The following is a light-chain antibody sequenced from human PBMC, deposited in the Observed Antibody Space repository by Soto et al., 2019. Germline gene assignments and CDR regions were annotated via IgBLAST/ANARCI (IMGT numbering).Light chain of an antibody. V-gene: IGKV1-5*01. Sequence: EIQMTQSPSTLSASVVSRVTITCRVSQSISRWLAWYQQKPGKVPKVLIYDASSLESGVPSRFSGSGSGTEFTLTISRLEPEDFAVYYCQQYGSSPPITFGQGTRLEI. CDR2: DAS. CDR3: QQYGSSPPIT. J-gene: IGKJ5*01. CDR1: QSISRW.